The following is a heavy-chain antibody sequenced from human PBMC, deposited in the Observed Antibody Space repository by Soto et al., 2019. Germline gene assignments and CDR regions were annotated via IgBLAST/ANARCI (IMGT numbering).Heavy chain of an antibody. Sequence: PGGSLRLSCAASGFTFSSYWMSWVRQAPGKGLEWVANIKQDGSDKYYVDSVKGRFTISRDNAKNSLFLQMNSLRAEDTAVYYCARVNSGTYYRDYYYGMDVWGQGTTVTVSS. CDR2: IKQDGSDK. D-gene: IGHD1-26*01. J-gene: IGHJ6*02. CDR1: GFTFSSYW. CDR3: ARVNSGTYYRDYYYGMDV. V-gene: IGHV3-7*05.